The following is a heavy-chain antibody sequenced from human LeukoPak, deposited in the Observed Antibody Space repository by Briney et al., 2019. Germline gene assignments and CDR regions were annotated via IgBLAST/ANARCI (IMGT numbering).Heavy chain of an antibody. J-gene: IGHJ4*02. V-gene: IGHV1-69*06. CDR1: GGTFSSYG. D-gene: IGHD3-10*01. CDR3: ARGTVRGVIITGVDY. Sequence: ASVKVSCKASGGTFSSYGISWVRQAPGQGLEWMGGIIPIFGTTNYAQKFQGRVTITADKSTSTAYMELSSLRSEDAALYYCARGTVRGVIITGVDYWGQGTLVTVSS. CDR2: IIPIFGTT.